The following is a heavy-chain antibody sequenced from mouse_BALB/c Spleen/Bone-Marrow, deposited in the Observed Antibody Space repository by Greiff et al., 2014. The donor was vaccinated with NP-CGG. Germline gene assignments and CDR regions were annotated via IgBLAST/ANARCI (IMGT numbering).Heavy chain of an antibody. J-gene: IGHJ1*01. CDR1: GFTFTDYY. CDR3: ARDKNYGSYWYFDV. Sequence: EVMLVESGGGLVQPGGSLRLSCATSGFTFTDYYMSWVRQPPGKALEWLGFIRNKANSYTTEYSASVKGRFTISRDNSQSILYLQMNTLRAEDSATYYCARDKNYGSYWYFDVWGAGTTVTVSS. V-gene: IGHV7-3*02. D-gene: IGHD2-1*01. CDR2: IRNKANSYTT.